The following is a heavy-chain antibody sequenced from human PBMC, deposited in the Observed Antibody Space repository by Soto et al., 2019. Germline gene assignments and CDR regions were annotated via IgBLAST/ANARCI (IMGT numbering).Heavy chain of an antibody. CDR3: TIVRVADSALDH. CDR2: MSYDGSDT. CDR1: GVSLSSNG. J-gene: IGHJ4*02. V-gene: IGHV3-30*03. D-gene: IGHD3-10*02. Sequence: LRLARGGAGVSLSSNGMHWDRKTPGKGLEWVAFMSYDGSDTFYADSVKGRFTISRDNSKNTLFLHMSNLRAEDTAMYYCTIVRVADSALDHWGQGTLVTVSS.